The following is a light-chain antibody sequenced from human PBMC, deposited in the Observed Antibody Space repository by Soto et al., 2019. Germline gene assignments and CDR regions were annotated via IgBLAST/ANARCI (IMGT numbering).Light chain of an antibody. Sequence: DIQMTQSPSSVSASVGDRVTITCRASQDISSWVAWYQQKPGKAPKLLISAASSLQSGVPRRFSGSGSGTDFNLIISGLQPEDFATYFCQQGYSFPFTFCGGTKVQI. V-gene: IGKV1-12*01. CDR1: QDISSW. CDR3: QQGYSFPFT. CDR2: AAS. J-gene: IGKJ4*01.